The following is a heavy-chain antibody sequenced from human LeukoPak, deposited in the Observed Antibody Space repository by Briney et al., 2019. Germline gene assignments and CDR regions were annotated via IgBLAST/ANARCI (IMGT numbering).Heavy chain of an antibody. V-gene: IGHV1-8*02. J-gene: IGHJ6*02. CDR2: MNPNSGNT. D-gene: IGHD2-2*01. Sequence: ASVKVSCKASGYTFTSYGINWVRQATGQGLEWMGWMNPNSGNTGYAQKFQGRVTMTRNTSISTAYMELSSLRSEDTAVYYCARGRGYCSSTSCYWYGMDVWGQGTTVTVSS. CDR3: ARGRGYCSSTSCYWYGMDV. CDR1: GYTFTSYG.